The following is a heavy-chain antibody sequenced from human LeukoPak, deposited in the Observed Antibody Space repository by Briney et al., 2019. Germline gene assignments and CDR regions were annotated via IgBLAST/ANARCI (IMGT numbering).Heavy chain of an antibody. CDR2: IRYDGSNK. V-gene: IGHV3-30*02. J-gene: IGHJ6*03. CDR1: GFTFSSYG. Sequence: GGSLRLSCAASGFTFSSYGMHWVRQAPGKGLEWVAFIRYDGSNKYYADSVKGRFTISRDNAKNTLYLQMNSLRAEDTAVYYCATLADCSSTSCYPSRYYYYYMDVWGKGTTVTISS. CDR3: ATLADCSSTSCYPSRYYYYYMDV. D-gene: IGHD2-2*01.